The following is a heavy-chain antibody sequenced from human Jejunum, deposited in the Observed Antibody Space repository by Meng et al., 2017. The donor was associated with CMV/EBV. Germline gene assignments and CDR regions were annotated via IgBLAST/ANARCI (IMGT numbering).Heavy chain of an antibody. CDR3: AKDVTHYRFWSGSVGMDV. CDR2: IDYNEDGST. D-gene: IGHD3-3*01. Sequence: DRNTMHWVRQAPGKGLEWVSTIDYNEDGSTFYLDSVRGRFTISRDSSKNSLYLLMNSLRIEDTALYYCAKDVTHYRFWSGSVGMDVWGQGTTVTVSS. V-gene: IGHV3-43*01. CDR1: DRNT. J-gene: IGHJ6*02.